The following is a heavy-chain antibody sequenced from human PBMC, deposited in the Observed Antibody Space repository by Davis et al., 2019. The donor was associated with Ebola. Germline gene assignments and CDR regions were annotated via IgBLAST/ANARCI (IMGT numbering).Heavy chain of an antibody. V-gene: IGHV3-30-3*01. J-gene: IGHJ1*01. Sequence: PGGSLRLSCAASGFTFSSYAMHWVRQAPGKGLEWVAVISYDGSNKYYADSVKGRFTISRDNSKNTLYLQMNSLRAEDTAVYYCAREAYYYDSSGYSWYFQHWGQGTLVTVSS. CDR1: GFTFSSYA. CDR2: ISYDGSNK. CDR3: AREAYYYDSSGYSWYFQH. D-gene: IGHD3-22*01.